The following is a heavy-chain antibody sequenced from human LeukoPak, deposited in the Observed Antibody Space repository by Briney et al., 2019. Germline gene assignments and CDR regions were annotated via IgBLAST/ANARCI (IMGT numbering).Heavy chain of an antibody. CDR3: AKRSVSSGWYFQQ. Sequence: GGSLRLSCAASGFTLSGYEMNWVRQAPGKGLEWVSYISSSGTIIYYADSVKGRFTISRDNSKSTLYLQMNSLRGEDTAVYYCAKRSVSSGWYFQQWGQGTLVTVSS. CDR2: ISSSGTII. V-gene: IGHV3-48*03. J-gene: IGHJ1*01. CDR1: GFTLSGYE. D-gene: IGHD6-19*01.